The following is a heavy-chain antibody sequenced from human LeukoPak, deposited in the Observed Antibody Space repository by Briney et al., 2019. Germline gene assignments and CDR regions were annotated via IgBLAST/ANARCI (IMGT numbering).Heavy chain of an antibody. Sequence: PGGSLRLSCAASGFTVSSNYMSWVRQAPGKGLEWVSVIYSGGSTYYADSVKGRFTISRDNSKNTLYLQMNSLRAEDTAVYYCARGPDYDYAWGSYRPQYYFDYWGQGTLVTVSS. D-gene: IGHD3-16*02. CDR1: GFTVSSNY. V-gene: IGHV3-66*01. CDR2: IYSGGST. J-gene: IGHJ4*02. CDR3: ARGPDYDYAWGSYRPQYYFDY.